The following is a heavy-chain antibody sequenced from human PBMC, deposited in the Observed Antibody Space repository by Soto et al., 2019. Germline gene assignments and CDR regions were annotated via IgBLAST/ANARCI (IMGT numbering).Heavy chain of an antibody. V-gene: IGHV4-31*03. J-gene: IGHJ4*02. CDR1: GDSLRRGFHH. CDR2: IDTNGDT. D-gene: IGHD2-8*01. CDR3: ARGTVYYCPNDKCGFFFDH. Sequence: QVQLQESGSGLLKPSQTLSLDCSVSGDSLRRGFHHWSWIRQTPGQGLQLIWYIDTNGDTHYDQSLRNRLNMSIVTTESRFCLTVTSVTAADTAVDYCARGTVYYCPNDKCGFFFDHWGQGALVTVTS.